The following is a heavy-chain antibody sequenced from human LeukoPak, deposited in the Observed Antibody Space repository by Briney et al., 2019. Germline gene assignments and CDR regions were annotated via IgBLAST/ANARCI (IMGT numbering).Heavy chain of an antibody. D-gene: IGHD5-18*01. CDR3: AREGVDTAMVINWFDP. V-gene: IGHV1-2*06. J-gene: IGHJ5*02. Sequence: ASVKVSCKASGYTFTGYYMHWVRQAPGQGLEWMGRINPNSGGTNYAQKFQGRVTITADESTSTAYMKLSSLRSEDTAVYYCAREGVDTAMVINWFDPWGQGTLVTVSS. CDR1: GYTFTGYY. CDR2: INPNSGGT.